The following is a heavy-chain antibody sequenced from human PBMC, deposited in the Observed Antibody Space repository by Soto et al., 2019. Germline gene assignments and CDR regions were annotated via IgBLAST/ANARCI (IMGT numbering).Heavy chain of an antibody. CDR3: ARMAAAGTGGSWFDP. D-gene: IGHD6-13*01. CDR1: SGSISSSNW. V-gene: IGHV4-4*02. J-gene: IGHJ5*02. CDR2: IYHSGST. Sequence: QVQLQESGPGLVKPSGTLSLTCAVSSGSISSSNWWSWVRQPPGKGLEWIGEIYHSGSTNYNPSLKSRVTISVYKSKNQYSLKLSSVTAADTAVYYCARMAAAGTGGSWFDPWGQGTLVTVSS.